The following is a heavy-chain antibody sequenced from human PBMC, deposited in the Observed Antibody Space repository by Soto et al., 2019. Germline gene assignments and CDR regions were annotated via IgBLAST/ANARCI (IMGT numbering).Heavy chain of an antibody. V-gene: IGHV3-30-3*01. CDR3: ARDKPITGTTIDYYYGMDV. D-gene: IGHD1-7*01. Sequence: GSLRLSCAASGFTFSIYAMHWVRQAPGKGLEWVAVISYDGSNKYYADSVKGRFTISRDNSKNTLYLQMNSLRAEDTAVYYCARDKPITGTTIDYYYGMDVWGQGTTVTVSS. CDR2: ISYDGSNK. CDR1: GFTFSIYA. J-gene: IGHJ6*02.